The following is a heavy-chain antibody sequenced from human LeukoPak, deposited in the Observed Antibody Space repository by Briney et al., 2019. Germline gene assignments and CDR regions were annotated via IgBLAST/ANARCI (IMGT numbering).Heavy chain of an antibody. D-gene: IGHD1-26*01. CDR2: ISSSGRNR. CDR3: AKILGSYWTPGYDY. J-gene: IGHJ4*02. CDR1: GFTFSDYY. Sequence: GGSLRLSCAASGFTFSDYYINWIRQAPGKGLEWVSYISSSGRNRNYADSVKGRFTISRDNSKNTLYLQMNSLRAEDTALYYCAKILGSYWTPGYDYWGQGTLVTVSS. V-gene: IGHV3-11*03.